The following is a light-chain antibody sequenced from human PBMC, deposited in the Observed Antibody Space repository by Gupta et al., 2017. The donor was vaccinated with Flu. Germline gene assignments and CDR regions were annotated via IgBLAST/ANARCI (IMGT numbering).Light chain of an antibody. CDR2: ENN. V-gene: IGLV1-51*02. J-gene: IGLJ2*01. CDR1: TSNIGSNF. CDR3: GTWDTSLSAGV. Sequence: KVTISCSGSTSNIGSNFVSWYRQLPGTAPKVLIYENNKRPSGIPDRISGSKSGTSATLDINGLQTGDEADYYCGTWDTSLSAGVFGGGTKLTVL.